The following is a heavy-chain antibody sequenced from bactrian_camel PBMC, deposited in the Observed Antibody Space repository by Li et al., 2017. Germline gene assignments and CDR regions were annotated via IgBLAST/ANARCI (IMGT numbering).Heavy chain of an antibody. CDR2: IATGSGNT. CDR1: AYTPANVR. V-gene: IGHV3S1*01. Sequence: VQLVESGGDLVHPGGSLRLSCAFDAYTPANVRMAWFHQAPGKEREGVARIATGSGNTYYADSVKGRFTISRDNAKNTLYLQLNSLKTEDTAMYYCAKDDYRGQGTQVTVS. CDR3: AKDDY. J-gene: IGHJ4*01.